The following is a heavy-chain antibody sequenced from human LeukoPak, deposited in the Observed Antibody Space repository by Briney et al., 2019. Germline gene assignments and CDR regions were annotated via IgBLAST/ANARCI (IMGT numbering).Heavy chain of an antibody. V-gene: IGHV3-15*01. J-gene: IGHJ4*02. D-gene: IGHD2-15*01. CDR3: TTDYGYCSGGSCYGLDY. Sequence: GKPLRLSCAASGFTFSSYPMHWVRQAPGKGLEWVGRIKSKTDGGTRDNAAPVKGRFTISRDDSKNTLYLQMNSLKTEDTAVYYCTTDYGYCSGGSCYGLDYWGQGTLVTVSS. CDR1: GFTFSSYP. CDR2: IKSKTDGGTR.